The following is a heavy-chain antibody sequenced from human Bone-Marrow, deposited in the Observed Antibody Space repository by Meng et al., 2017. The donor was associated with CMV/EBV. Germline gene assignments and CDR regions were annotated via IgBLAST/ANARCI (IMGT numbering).Heavy chain of an antibody. J-gene: IGHJ4*02. CDR2: IRSKADGGTI. CDR1: GFIFSKAW. Sequence: GESLKISCATSGFIFSKAWMNWVRQAPGKGLEWVGRIRSKADGGTIDYGTPVKDRFTISRDDSKSMLYLEMSSLKTEDTAVYYCTTDFLGISGTYYTRRTDYWGQGTLVTVSS. V-gene: IGHV3-15*01. D-gene: IGHD3-10*01. CDR3: TTDFLGISGTYYTRRTDY.